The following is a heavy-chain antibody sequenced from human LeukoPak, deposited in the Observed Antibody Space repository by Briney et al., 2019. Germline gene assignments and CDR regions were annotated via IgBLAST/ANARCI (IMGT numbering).Heavy chain of an antibody. CDR2: IYYSGST. CDR1: GGSISSGGYY. Sequence: SETLSLTCTVSGGSISSGGYYWSWIRQHPGKGLEWIGYIYYSGSTYYNPSLKSRVTISVDTSKNQFSLKLSSVTAADTAVYYCARESYDSSGYYLSYFDYWGQGTLVTVSS. J-gene: IGHJ4*02. V-gene: IGHV4-31*03. D-gene: IGHD3-22*01. CDR3: ARESYDSSGYYLSYFDY.